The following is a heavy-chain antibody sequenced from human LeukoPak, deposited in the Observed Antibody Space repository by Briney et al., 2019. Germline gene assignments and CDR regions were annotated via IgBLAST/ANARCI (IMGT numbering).Heavy chain of an antibody. D-gene: IGHD2-21*01. CDR1: GGTFSSYA. J-gene: IGHJ5*02. V-gene: IGHV1-69*13. CDR3: ARDIGVIWWFDP. CDR2: IIPIFGTA. Sequence: SVKVSCKASGGTFSSYAISWVRQAPGQGLEWMGGIIPIFGTANYAQKFQGRVTITADESTSTAYMELSSLRSDDTAVYYCARDIGVIWWFDPWGQGTLVTVSS.